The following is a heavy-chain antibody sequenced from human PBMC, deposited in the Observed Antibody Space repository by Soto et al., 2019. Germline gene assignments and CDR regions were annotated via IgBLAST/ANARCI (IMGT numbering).Heavy chain of an antibody. V-gene: IGHV3-23*01. D-gene: IGHD3-16*02. CDR3: AKDRGIIVKAGDAFDV. CDR2: ISDSGDRT. Sequence: EVQLMESGGGLVQPGGSLRLSCASSGFTLSMSAVNWVRQAPGKGLEWVSYISDSGDRTYYADSLKGRFTISRDRSKNTVSLQMDSLRAADTAVYYCAKDRGIIVKAGDAFDVWGQGTKVTVSS. J-gene: IGHJ3*01. CDR1: GFTLSMSA.